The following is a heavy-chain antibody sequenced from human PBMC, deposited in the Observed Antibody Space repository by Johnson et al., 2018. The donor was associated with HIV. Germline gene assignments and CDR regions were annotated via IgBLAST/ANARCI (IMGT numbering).Heavy chain of an antibody. CDR2: ISDDGTNK. CDR3: ARDGYSSGWYGNDAFDI. V-gene: IGHV3-30*03. CDR1: GFTFSSYV. Sequence: QVQLVESGGGVVQPGRSLRLSCAASGFTFSSYVMHWVRQAPGKGLEWVAVISDDGTNKFYVDSVKGRFTISRDNAKNSLYLQMNSLRAEDTAVYYCARDGYSSGWYGNDAFDIWGQGTMVTVSS. D-gene: IGHD6-19*01. J-gene: IGHJ3*02.